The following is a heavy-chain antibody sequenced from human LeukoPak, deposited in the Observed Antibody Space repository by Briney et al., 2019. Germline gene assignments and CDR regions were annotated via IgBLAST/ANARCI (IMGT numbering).Heavy chain of an antibody. Sequence: ASVKVSCKASDYTFTSYGISWVRQAPGQGLEWMGWISAYNGNTNYAQELQGRVSMTTDTSTSTAYMELRSLRSDDTAVYYCARDLKTITVTGDYYYYYGMDVWGQGTTVTVSS. D-gene: IGHD4-11*01. CDR2: ISAYNGNT. CDR1: DYTFTSYG. J-gene: IGHJ6*02. V-gene: IGHV1-18*01. CDR3: ARDLKTITVTGDYYYYYGMDV.